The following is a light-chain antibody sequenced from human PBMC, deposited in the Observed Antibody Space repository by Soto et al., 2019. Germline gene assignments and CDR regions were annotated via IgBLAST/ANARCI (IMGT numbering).Light chain of an antibody. CDR2: DNN. V-gene: IGLV1-51*01. CDR3: GTWDSSLSAGVV. CDR1: SSNIGNNY. Sequence: QSVLTQPPSVSAAPGQKVTLSCSGSSSNIGNNYVSWYQQLPGTAPKLLIYDNNKRPSGIPDRFSGAKSGTSATLGITGLQTGGEADYYCGTWDSSLSAGVVFGGGTKLTVL. J-gene: IGLJ2*01.